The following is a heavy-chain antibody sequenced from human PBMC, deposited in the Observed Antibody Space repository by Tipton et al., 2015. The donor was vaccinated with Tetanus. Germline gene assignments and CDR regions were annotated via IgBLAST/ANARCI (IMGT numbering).Heavy chain of an antibody. Sequence: GLVKPSETLSLTCTVSGASISSSAYYWGWIRQPPGKGLEWIGTIYYSGSTYYNPSLKSRVTISVDTSKNQFSLKLSSVTAADTAVYYCVSGEVATPYWYFDLWGRGTLVTVSS. V-gene: IGHV4-39*01. CDR2: IYYSGST. CDR3: VSGEVATPYWYFDL. CDR1: GASISSSAYY. D-gene: IGHD4-23*01. J-gene: IGHJ2*01.